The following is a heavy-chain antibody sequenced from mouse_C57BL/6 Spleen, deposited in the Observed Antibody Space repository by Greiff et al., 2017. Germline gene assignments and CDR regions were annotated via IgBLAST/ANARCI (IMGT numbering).Heavy chain of an antibody. CDR2: ISDGGSYT. V-gene: IGHV5-4*01. Sequence: DVMLVASGGGLVKPGGSLKLSCAASGFTFSSYAMSWVRQTPEKRLEWVATISDGGSYTYSPDNVKGRFTISRDNAKNHLYLQMSHLKSEDTAMYYCARDPGGFLAWFAYWGQGTLVTVSA. CDR3: ARDPGGFLAWFAY. CDR1: GFTFSSYA. J-gene: IGHJ3*01.